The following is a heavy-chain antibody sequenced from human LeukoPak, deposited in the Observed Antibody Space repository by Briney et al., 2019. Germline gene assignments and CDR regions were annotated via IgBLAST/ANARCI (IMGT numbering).Heavy chain of an antibody. Sequence: PGGSLRLSCAASGFTFSSYWMSWVRQAPGKGLEWVANIKQDGSEKYYVDSVKGRFTISRDNAKNSLYLQMNSLRAEDTTVYYCARDPKIIDRPAAGSGYFDYWGQGTLVTVSS. J-gene: IGHJ4*02. CDR2: IKQDGSEK. CDR1: GFTFSSYW. V-gene: IGHV3-7*01. CDR3: ARDPKIIDRPAAGSGYFDY. D-gene: IGHD6-13*01.